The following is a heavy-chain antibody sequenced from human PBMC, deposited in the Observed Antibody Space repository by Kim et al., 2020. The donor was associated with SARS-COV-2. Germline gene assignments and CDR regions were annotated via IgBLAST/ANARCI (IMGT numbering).Heavy chain of an antibody. Sequence: GSTLYNPSLRSRVTISVDKSKNHCSLKLKSVTAADTAVYYCARGYLNFDCWGQGTLVTVSS. V-gene: IGHV4-31*02. J-gene: IGHJ4*02. CDR3: ARGYLNFDC. D-gene: IGHD1-1*01. CDR2: GST.